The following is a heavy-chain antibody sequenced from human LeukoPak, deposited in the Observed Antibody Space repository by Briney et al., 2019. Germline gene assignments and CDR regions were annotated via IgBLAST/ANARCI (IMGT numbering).Heavy chain of an antibody. J-gene: IGHJ3*02. D-gene: IGHD3-3*01. CDR3: ARGPSARFFGVAKGAFDI. Sequence: GGSLRLSCAASTFTFSSYAMHWVRQAPGKGLEWATVISSDGSNKYYADSVKGRFTISRDNSKNTLDLQMNSLRAEDTAVYYCARGPSARFFGVAKGAFDIWGQGTMVTVPS. CDR1: TFTFSSYA. CDR2: ISSDGSNK. V-gene: IGHV3-30*04.